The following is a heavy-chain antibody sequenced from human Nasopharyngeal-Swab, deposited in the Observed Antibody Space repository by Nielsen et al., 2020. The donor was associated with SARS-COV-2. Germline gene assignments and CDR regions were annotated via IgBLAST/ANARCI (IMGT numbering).Heavy chain of an antibody. J-gene: IGHJ4*02. CDR2: IYYSGST. V-gene: IGHV4-59*01. CDR3: ARVGYCSSTSCYAAYYFDY. D-gene: IGHD2-2*01. Sequence: GSLRLSCTVSGGSISSYYWSWIRQPPGKGLEWIGYIYYSGSTNYNPSLKSRVTISVDTSKNQFSLKLSSVTAADTAVYCCARVGYCSSTSCYAAYYFDYWGQGTLVTVSS. CDR1: GGSISSYY.